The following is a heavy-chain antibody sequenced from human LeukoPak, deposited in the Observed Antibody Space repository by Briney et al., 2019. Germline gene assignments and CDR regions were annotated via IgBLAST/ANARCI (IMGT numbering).Heavy chain of an antibody. CDR1: GYSFTSYW. Sequence: GESLKISCQGSGYSFTSYWIGWVRQMPGKGLEWMGIIYPGDSDTRYSPSFQGQVTISADKSISTAYLQWSSLKASDTAMYYCARRAAAGLNYYYYGMDVWGQGTTVTVSS. V-gene: IGHV5-51*01. J-gene: IGHJ6*02. CDR3: ARRAAAGLNYYYYGMDV. D-gene: IGHD6-13*01. CDR2: IYPGDSDT.